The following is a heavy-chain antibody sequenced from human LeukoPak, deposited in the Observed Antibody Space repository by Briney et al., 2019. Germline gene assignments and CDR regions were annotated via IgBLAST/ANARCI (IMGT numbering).Heavy chain of an antibody. Sequence: GGSLRLSCAASGFTFSSYEMNWVRQAPGKGLEWVSYITSSGSSMYYADSVKGRFTISRDNAKNSLYLQMNSLRAEDMAVYYCAELGITMIGGVWGKGTTVTISS. CDR1: GFTFSSYE. V-gene: IGHV3-48*03. D-gene: IGHD3-10*02. CDR3: AELGITMIGGV. CDR2: ITSSGSSM. J-gene: IGHJ6*04.